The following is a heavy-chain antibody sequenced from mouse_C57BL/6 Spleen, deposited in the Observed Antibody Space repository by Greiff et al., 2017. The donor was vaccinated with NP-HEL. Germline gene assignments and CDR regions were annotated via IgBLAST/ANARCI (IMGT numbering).Heavy chain of an antibody. CDR2: IDPSYSYT. J-gene: IGHJ3*01. Sequence: QVQLKQSGPELVKPGASVKLSCKASGYSFTRYCMQWVPQRPGQGLEWIGVIDPSYSYTNYHQKFKGKATLTVDTSSSTDYMQLSSMTSEDYEVYYWARSGFAYWGQGTLVTVSA. CDR3: ARSGFAY. CDR1: GYSFTRYC. D-gene: IGHD1-3*01. V-gene: IGHV1-50*01.